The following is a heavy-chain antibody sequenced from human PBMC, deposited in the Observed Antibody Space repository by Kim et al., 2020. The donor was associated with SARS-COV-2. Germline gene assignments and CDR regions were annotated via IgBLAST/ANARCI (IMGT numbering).Heavy chain of an antibody. V-gene: IGHV3-33*01. J-gene: IGHJ4*02. CDR3: ARDLVGYYDSSGYWN. CDR2: IWYDGSNK. D-gene: IGHD3-22*01. CDR1: GFTFSSYG. Sequence: GGSLRLSCAASGFTFSSYGMHWVRQAPGKGLEWVAVIWYDGSNKYYADSVKGRFTISRDNSKNTLYLQMNSLRAEDTAVYYCARDLVGYYDSSGYWNWGQGTLVTVSS.